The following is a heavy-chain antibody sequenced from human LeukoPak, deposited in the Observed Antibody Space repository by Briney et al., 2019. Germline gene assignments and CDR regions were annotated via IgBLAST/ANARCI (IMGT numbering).Heavy chain of an antibody. V-gene: IGHV4-61*01. CDR1: GGSVSSGSYY. Sequence: SETLSLTCTVSGGSVSSGSYYWSWIRQPPGKGLEWIGYIYYSGSTNYNPSLKSRVTISVDTSKNQFSLKLSSVTAADTAVYYCARLNYGGNPQLPTDNNWLDPWGQGTLVTVSS. J-gene: IGHJ5*02. CDR2: IYYSGST. D-gene: IGHD4-23*01. CDR3: ARLNYGGNPQLPTDNNWLDP.